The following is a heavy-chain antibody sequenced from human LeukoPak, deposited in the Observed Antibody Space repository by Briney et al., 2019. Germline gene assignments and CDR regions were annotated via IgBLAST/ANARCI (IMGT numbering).Heavy chain of an antibody. CDR3: AKAEGATLYYYGVDV. Sequence: GGSLRLSCAASGFTFSNYATNWVRQAPGKGLGWVSTISSGGGDTYIADSVKGRFTISRDNSRYTLYLQMNRLRADDTAVYYCAKAEGATLYYYGVDVWGQGTTVTVSS. CDR2: ISSGGGDT. J-gene: IGHJ6*02. CDR1: GFTFSNYA. V-gene: IGHV3-23*01.